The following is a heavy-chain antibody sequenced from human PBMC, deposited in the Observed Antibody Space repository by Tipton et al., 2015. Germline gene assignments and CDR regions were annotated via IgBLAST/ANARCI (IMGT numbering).Heavy chain of an antibody. Sequence: TLSLTCTVSGGSVSSGSYYWSWIRQPPGKGLEWIGFIYHSGSATYNPTLKSRVTISVDTSKNQFSLKLSSVTAADTAVYYCATVPTRYYDVWSGPYSGWFDPWGQGSLVTVSS. CDR3: ATVPTRYYDVWSGPYSGWFDP. CDR1: GGSVSSGSYY. D-gene: IGHD3-3*01. CDR2: IYHSGSA. J-gene: IGHJ5*02. V-gene: IGHV4-61*01.